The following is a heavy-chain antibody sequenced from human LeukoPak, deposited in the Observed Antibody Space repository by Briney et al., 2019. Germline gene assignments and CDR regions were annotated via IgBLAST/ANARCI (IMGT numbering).Heavy chain of an antibody. Sequence: GVLPLSSPAPGFTFTRYSMTWARPAPGQGLEWVSSIISCGSYIYYTDSVKGRFTISRDNANSSLYLQMNSLRAEGTAVYYCARVIAVAGMYYYYGMDVWGQGTTVTVSS. CDR1: GFTFTRYS. D-gene: IGHD6-19*01. V-gene: IGHV3-21*01. CDR3: ARVIAVAGMYYYYGMDV. J-gene: IGHJ6*02. CDR2: IISCGSYI.